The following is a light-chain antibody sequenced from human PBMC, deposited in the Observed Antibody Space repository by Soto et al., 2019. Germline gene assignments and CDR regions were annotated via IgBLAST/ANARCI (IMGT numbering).Light chain of an antibody. J-gene: IGKJ1*01. CDR3: QQRSDLPRT. CDR1: QSVGSQ. Sequence: EIVLTQSPATLSLSPGERATLSCRASQSVGSQLAWFQHNPGQAPRLLIYGTFNRATGIPARFSGSGSGTDFALTISSLEPEDFAVYYCQQRSDLPRTCGQGTKVEIK. V-gene: IGKV3-11*01. CDR2: GTF.